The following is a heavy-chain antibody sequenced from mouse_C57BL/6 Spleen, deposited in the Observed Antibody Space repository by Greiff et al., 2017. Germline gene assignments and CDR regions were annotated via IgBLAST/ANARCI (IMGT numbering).Heavy chain of an antibody. V-gene: IGHV1-15*01. J-gene: IGHJ1*03. CDR2: IDPETGGT. CDR3: TRAGGDGYYRGYFDV. Sequence: VQLQQSGAELVRPGASVTLSCKASGYTFTDYEMHWVKQTPVHGLEWIGAIDPETGGTAYNQKFKGKAILTADKSSSTAYMELRSLTSEDSAFYYCTRAGGDGYYRGYFDVWGTGTTVTVSS. D-gene: IGHD2-3*01. CDR1: GYTFTDYE.